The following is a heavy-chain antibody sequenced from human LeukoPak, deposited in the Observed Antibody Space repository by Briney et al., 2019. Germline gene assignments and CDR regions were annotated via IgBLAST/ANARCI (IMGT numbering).Heavy chain of an antibody. V-gene: IGHV3-30*18. D-gene: IGHD6-19*01. Sequence: GGSLRLSCAASGFTFSSYGMHWVSQAPGKGLEWVGVISYDGSNKYYADSVKGRFTISRDNSKNTLYLQMNSLRAEDTAVYYCAKLSGRAVAGTLGYWGQGTLVTVSS. CDR3: AKLSGRAVAGTLGY. CDR1: GFTFSSYG. CDR2: ISYDGSNK. J-gene: IGHJ4*02.